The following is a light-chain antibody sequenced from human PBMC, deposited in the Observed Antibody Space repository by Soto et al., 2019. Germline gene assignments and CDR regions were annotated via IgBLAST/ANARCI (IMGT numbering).Light chain of an antibody. V-gene: IGKV3-11*01. CDR3: QQRSSWPLT. CDR2: DAY. Sequence: IVLTQSPATLSLSPEERATLSCRASQSVNNYLAWYQQKPGQAPRLLIYDAYNRATGIPARFGGSGSGTDFTLTISSLEPEDFAVYYCQQRSSWPLTFGGGTKVDI. CDR1: QSVNNY. J-gene: IGKJ4*01.